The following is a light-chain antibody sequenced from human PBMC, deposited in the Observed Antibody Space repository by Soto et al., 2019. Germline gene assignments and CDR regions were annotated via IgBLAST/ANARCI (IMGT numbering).Light chain of an antibody. Sequence: EMVLTQSQGTLSLSPGERATLSCRSSQSFNSIYLAWYQQKPGQAPRLLIYGASSRATGIPDRFSGSGSGTDFTLTISRLEPEDFAVYYCQQYGSSLSTFGQGTRLEI. V-gene: IGKV3-20*01. J-gene: IGKJ5*01. CDR2: GAS. CDR3: QQYGSSLST. CDR1: QSFNSIY.